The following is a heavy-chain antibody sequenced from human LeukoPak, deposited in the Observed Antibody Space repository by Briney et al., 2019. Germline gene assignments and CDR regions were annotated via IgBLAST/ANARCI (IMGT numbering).Heavy chain of an antibody. Sequence: GSLRLSCAASGFTFSSYWMSWVRQAPGKGLEWVGSIRSKAYGGTTEYAASVKGRFTISRDDSKSIAYLQMNSLKTEDTAVYYCTSYPTVTTALPGYWGQGTLVTVSS. J-gene: IGHJ4*02. CDR1: GFTFSSYW. CDR2: IRSKAYGGTT. CDR3: TSYPTVTTALPGY. D-gene: IGHD4-17*01. V-gene: IGHV3-49*04.